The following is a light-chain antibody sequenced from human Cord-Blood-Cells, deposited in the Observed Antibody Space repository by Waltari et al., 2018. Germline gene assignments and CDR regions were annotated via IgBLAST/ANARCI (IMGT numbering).Light chain of an antibody. CDR3: QQYNNWWT. V-gene: IGKV3-15*01. J-gene: IGKJ1*01. CDR2: GAS. Sequence: EIVMTQSLATLSVSPGERAPLSCRARQSVSSNLAWYQQKPGQAPRLLIYGASTRATGIPARFSGSGSETEFTLTISSLQSEDFAVYYCQQYNNWWTFGQGTKVELK. CDR1: QSVSSN.